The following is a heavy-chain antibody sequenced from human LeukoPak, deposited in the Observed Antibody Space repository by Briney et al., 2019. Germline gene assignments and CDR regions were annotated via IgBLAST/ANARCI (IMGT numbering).Heavy chain of an antibody. D-gene: IGHD3-22*01. CDR2: IIPIFGTA. Sequence: ASVKVSCKASGGTFNSYAISWVRQAPGQGLEWMGGIIPIFGTANYAQKVQGRVTITTDESTTTAYMELSSLRSEDTAVYYCARARSPSSGYLLRDHNWFDPWGQGTLVTVSS. J-gene: IGHJ5*02. CDR3: ARARSPSSGYLLRDHNWFDP. CDR1: GGTFNSYA. V-gene: IGHV1-69*05.